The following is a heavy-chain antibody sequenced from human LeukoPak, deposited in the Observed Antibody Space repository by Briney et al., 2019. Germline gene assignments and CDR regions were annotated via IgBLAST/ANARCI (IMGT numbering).Heavy chain of an antibody. CDR3: ARDISPEWLQFRKRGAFDI. Sequence: PSETLSLTCAVSGGSISSGGYSWSWIRQPPGKGLEWIGYIYHSGSTYYNPSLKSRVTISVDRSKNQFSLKLSSVTAADTAVYYCARDISPEWLQFRKRGAFDIWGQGTMVTVSS. D-gene: IGHD3-3*01. V-gene: IGHV4-30-2*01. J-gene: IGHJ3*02. CDR1: GGSISSGGYS. CDR2: IYHSGST.